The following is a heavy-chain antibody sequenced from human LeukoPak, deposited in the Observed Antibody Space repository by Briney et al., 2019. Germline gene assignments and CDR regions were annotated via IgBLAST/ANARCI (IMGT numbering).Heavy chain of an antibody. CDR2: ISGSGGTT. CDR1: GFSFSSYG. V-gene: IGHV3-23*01. D-gene: IGHD4-17*01. Sequence: GGTLRLSCAASGFSFSSYGMSWVRQAPGKGLEWVSAISGSGGTTYYADSVKGRFTISRDNSKNTLYLQMNSLRAEDTAVYYCAKGGLREWFDPWGQGTLVTVSS. J-gene: IGHJ5*02. CDR3: AKGGLREWFDP.